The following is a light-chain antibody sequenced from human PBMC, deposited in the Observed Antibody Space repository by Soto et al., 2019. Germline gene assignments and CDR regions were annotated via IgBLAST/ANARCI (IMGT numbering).Light chain of an antibody. CDR2: LGS. CDR3: MQAIQTWT. CDR1: QSLLHSNGYNF. V-gene: IGKV2-28*01. J-gene: IGKJ1*01. Sequence: EIVMTQSPLSLPVTPGEPASISCRSSQSLLHSNGYNFLNWYLQKPGQSPQLLIFLGSNRASGVPDRFSGSGSGTDFTLKISRVEAEDAGVYYCMQAIQTWTFGQGTKVEIK.